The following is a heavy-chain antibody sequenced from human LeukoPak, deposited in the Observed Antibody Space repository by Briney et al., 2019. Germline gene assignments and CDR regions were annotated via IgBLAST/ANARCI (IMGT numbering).Heavy chain of an antibody. CDR2: IYHSGST. CDR1: GGSISSSNW. Sequence: SETLSLTRAVSGGSISSSNWWSWVRQPPGKGLEWIGEIYHSGSTNYNPSLKSRATISVDKSKNQFSLKLSSVTAVDTAIYYCARGRGYGGNYLRSFDIWGQGTMVTVSS. D-gene: IGHD1-26*01. V-gene: IGHV4-4*02. CDR3: ARGRGYGGNYLRSFDI. J-gene: IGHJ3*02.